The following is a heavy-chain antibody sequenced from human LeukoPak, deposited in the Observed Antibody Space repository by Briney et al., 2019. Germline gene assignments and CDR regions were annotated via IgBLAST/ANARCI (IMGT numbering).Heavy chain of an antibody. CDR2: INHDGSEK. V-gene: IGHV3-7*01. CDR3: ARDTSAWRYGMDV. CDR1: GFTFSSHW. D-gene: IGHD6-19*01. Sequence: PGGSLRLSCEASGFTFSSHWMSWVRQAPGKGLEWVAIINHDGSEKDYVDSVTGRFTISRDNAKNSLYLQMNSLRDEDTAVYYCARDTSAWRYGMDVWGQGTTVTVSS. J-gene: IGHJ6*02.